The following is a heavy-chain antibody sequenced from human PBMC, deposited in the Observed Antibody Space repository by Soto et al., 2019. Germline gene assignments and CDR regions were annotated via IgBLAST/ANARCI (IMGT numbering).Heavy chain of an antibody. Sequence: GVSLELSYEASGFPFISYAMHWVRQAPGKGLERVAVISYDGSNKYYADSVKGRFTISRDNSKNTLYLQMNSLRAEDTAVYYCARDIVLMVYAVRGNYYYGMDVWGQGTTVTVSS. J-gene: IGHJ6*02. D-gene: IGHD2-8*01. CDR2: ISYDGSNK. CDR1: GFPFISYA. V-gene: IGHV3-30-3*01. CDR3: ARDIVLMVYAVRGNYYYGMDV.